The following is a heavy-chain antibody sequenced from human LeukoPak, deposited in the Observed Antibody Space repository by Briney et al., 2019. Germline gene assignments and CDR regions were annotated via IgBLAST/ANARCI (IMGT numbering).Heavy chain of an antibody. V-gene: IGHV3-33*01. J-gene: IGHJ2*01. CDR1: KFTFSSYD. CDR3: ATSRGGGGYFDL. CDR2: IWYDGSNK. D-gene: IGHD3-16*01. Sequence: GGSLRLSCAASKFTFSSYDMHWVRQAPGKGLEWVAVIWYDGSNKYSADSVKGRSTISRDNSKNTLFLQMNSLRAEDTAVYYCATSRGGGGYFDLWGRGTLVTVSS.